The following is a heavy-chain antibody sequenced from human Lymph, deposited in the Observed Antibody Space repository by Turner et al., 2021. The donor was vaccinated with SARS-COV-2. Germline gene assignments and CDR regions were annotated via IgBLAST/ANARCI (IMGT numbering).Heavy chain of an antibody. CDR1: VLTVSSNY. J-gene: IGHJ6*02. CDR2: IDSGGTT. CDR3: ARDLDTAGGMDV. Sequence: EVQLVESGGGLVQHGGSLRLSCAASVLTVSSNYMSWGRQAPGKGLEWVSVIDSGGTTYYSDSVKGRFTISRHNSKNTLYLQMNSLRAEDTAVYYCARDLDTAGGMDVWGQGTTVTVSS. D-gene: IGHD5-18*01. V-gene: IGHV3-53*04.